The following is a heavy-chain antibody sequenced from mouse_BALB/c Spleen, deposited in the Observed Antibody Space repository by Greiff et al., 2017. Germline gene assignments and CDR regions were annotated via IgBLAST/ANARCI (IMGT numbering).Heavy chain of an antibody. CDR3: AYGYDNFDY. CDR2: ISSGSSTI. J-gene: IGHJ2*01. Sequence: EVKLVESGGGLVQPGGSRKLSCAASGFTFSSFGMHWVRQAPEKGLEWVAYISSGSSTIYYADTVKGRFTISRDNPKNTLFLQMTSLRSEDTAMYYCAYGYDNFDYWGQGTTLTVSS. CDR1: GFTFSSFG. D-gene: IGHD2-2*01. V-gene: IGHV5-17*02.